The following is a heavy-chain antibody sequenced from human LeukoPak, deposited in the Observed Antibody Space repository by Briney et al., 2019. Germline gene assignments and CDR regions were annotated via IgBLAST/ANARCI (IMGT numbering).Heavy chain of an antibody. V-gene: IGHV4-59*01. D-gene: IGHD6-13*01. J-gene: IGHJ4*02. CDR2: IYYSGST. CDR3: ARQQLSQLYYFDY. CDR1: GGSISSYY. Sequence: SETLSLTCTVSGGSISSYYWSWIRQPPGTGLEWIGYIYYSGSTNYNPSLKSRVTISVDTSKNQFSLKLSSVTAADTAVYYCARQQLSQLYYFDYWGQGTLVTVSS.